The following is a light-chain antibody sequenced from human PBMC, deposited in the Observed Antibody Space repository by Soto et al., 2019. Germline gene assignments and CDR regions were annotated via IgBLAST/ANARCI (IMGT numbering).Light chain of an antibody. CDR1: QGISSF. CDR3: QQLNSYPQT. V-gene: IGKV1-9*01. Sequence: DIQLTQSPAFLSASVGDRVTITCRASQGISSFLAWFQQKPGKAPNLLIYGASTLQSGVPSRFSGSGSGTEFTLTISSLQPEDFATYYCQQLNSYPQTSGGGSKVEIK. CDR2: GAS. J-gene: IGKJ4*01.